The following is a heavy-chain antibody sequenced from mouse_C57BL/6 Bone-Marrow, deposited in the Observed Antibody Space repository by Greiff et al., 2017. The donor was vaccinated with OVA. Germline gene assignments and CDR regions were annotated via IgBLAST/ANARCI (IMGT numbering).Heavy chain of an antibody. CDR2: IYPGDGDT. CDR1: GYAFSSYW. D-gene: IGHD3-2*02. Sequence: QVHVKQSGAELVKPGASVKISCKASGYAFSSYWMNWVKQRPGKGLEWIGQIYPGDGDTNYNGKFKGKATLTADKSSSTAYMQLSSLTSEDSAVYFCARRDSSGYGYFDVWGTGTTVTVSS. CDR3: ARRDSSGYGYFDV. J-gene: IGHJ1*03. V-gene: IGHV1-80*01.